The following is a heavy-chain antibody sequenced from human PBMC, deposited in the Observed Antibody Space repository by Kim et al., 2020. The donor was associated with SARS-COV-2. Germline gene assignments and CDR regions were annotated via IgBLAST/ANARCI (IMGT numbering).Heavy chain of an antibody. CDR3: AREDVDTAMVTDERAPFDI. Sequence: GGSLRLSCAASGFTFSSYEMNWVRQAPGKGLEWVSYISSSGSTIYYADSVKGRFTISRDNAKNSLYLQMNSLRAEDTAVYYCAREDVDTAMVTDERAPFDIWGQGTMVTVSS. V-gene: IGHV3-48*03. J-gene: IGHJ3*02. CDR2: ISSSGSTI. D-gene: IGHD5-18*01. CDR1: GFTFSSYE.